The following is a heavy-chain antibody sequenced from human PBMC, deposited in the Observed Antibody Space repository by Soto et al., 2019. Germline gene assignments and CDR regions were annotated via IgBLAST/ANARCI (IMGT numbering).Heavy chain of an antibody. D-gene: IGHD1-1*01. CDR3: ARRLSGPKEEYNAYYFYGLDV. Sequence: GSSLKISCQAARYRLSNYWITWVRQRPGEGLGWVGTIEPSDPDSKKIPYIQGQVSISADTSTNTAYRDWSRLKASDTAVYYCARRLSGPKEEYNAYYFYGLDVWGQGTTVTVSS. CDR2: IEPSDPDS. V-gene: IGHV5-10-1*01. CDR1: RYRLSNYW. J-gene: IGHJ6*02.